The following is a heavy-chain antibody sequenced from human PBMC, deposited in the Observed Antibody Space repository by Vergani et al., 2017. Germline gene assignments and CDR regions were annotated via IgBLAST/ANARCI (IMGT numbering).Heavy chain of an antibody. V-gene: IGHV4-4*07. CDR1: GGSISSYY. J-gene: IGHJ4*02. CDR3: ARDYYYYDSSGYRRSSSAHDY. Sequence: QVQLQESGPGLVKPSQTLSLTCTVSGGSISSYYWSWIRQPAGKGLEWIGRIYTSGRTNYNPSLKSRVTMSVDTSKNQFSLKLSSVTAADTAVYYCARDYYYYDSSGYRRSSSAHDYWGQGTLVTVSS. D-gene: IGHD3-22*01. CDR2: IYTSGRT.